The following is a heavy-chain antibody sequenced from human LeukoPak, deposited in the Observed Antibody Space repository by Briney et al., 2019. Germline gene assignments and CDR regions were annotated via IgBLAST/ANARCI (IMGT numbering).Heavy chain of an antibody. CDR1: GGSFSGYY. V-gene: IGHV4-34*01. Sequence: SETLSLTCAVYGGSFSGYYWSWIRQPPGKGLEWIGEINHSGSTNYNPSLKSRVTISVDTSKNQFSLKLSSVTVADTAVYYCARVPSGYCSGGSCYLDYWGQGTLVTVSS. CDR3: ARVPSGYCSGGSCYLDY. CDR2: INHSGST. J-gene: IGHJ4*02. D-gene: IGHD2-15*01.